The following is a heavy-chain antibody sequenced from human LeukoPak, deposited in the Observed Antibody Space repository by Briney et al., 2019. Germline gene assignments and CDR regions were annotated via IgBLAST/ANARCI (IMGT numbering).Heavy chain of an antibody. V-gene: IGHV1-69*04. J-gene: IGHJ1*01. Sequence: SVKVSCKASGGTFSSYAISWVRQAPGQVLEWMGRIIPILGIANYAQKFQGRVTITADKSTSTAYMELSSLRSEDTAVYYCARDLYGDYLGRNVYFQHWGQGTLVTVSS. D-gene: IGHD4-17*01. CDR2: IIPILGIA. CDR3: ARDLYGDYLGRNVYFQH. CDR1: GGTFSSYA.